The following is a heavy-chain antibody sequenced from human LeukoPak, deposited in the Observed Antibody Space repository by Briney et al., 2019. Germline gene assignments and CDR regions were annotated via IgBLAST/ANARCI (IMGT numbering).Heavy chain of an antibody. CDR3: ARGRIVVPVYDYGMDV. V-gene: IGHV1-69*13. Sequence: ASVKVSCKASGGTFISYAISWVRQAPGQGLEWMGGIIPIFGTANYAQKFQGRVTITADESTSTAYMELSSLRSEDTAVYYCARGRIVVPVYDYGMDVWGQGTTVTVSS. J-gene: IGHJ6*02. CDR2: IIPIFGTA. CDR1: GGTFISYA. D-gene: IGHD1-26*01.